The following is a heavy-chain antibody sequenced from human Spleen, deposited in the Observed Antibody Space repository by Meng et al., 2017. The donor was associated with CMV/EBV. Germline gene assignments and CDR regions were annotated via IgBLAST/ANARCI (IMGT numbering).Heavy chain of an antibody. CDR3: ARGNQLLPGPIDY. Sequence: GGSLRLSCAASGFTFSSYGMHWVRQAPGKGLEWVSSISSSSSYIYYADSVKGRFTISRDNAKNSLYLQMNSLRAEDTAVYYCARGNQLLPGPIDYWGQGTLVTVSS. J-gene: IGHJ4*02. CDR1: GFTFSSYG. D-gene: IGHD2-2*01. CDR2: ISSSSSYI. V-gene: IGHV3-21*01.